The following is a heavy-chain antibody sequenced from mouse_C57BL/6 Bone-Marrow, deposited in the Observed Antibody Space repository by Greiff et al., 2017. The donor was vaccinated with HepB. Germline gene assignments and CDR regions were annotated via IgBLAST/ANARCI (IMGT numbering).Heavy chain of an antibody. CDR2: IDPENGDT. Sequence: DVKLQESGAELVRPGASVKLSCTASGFNIKDDYMHWVKQRPEQGLEWIGWIDPENGDTEYASKFQGKATITADTSSNTAYLQLSSLTSEDTAVYYCTRDYDGDWYFDVWGTGTTVTVSS. J-gene: IGHJ1*03. CDR1: GFNIKDDY. V-gene: IGHV14-4*01. CDR3: TRDYDGDWYFDV. D-gene: IGHD2-4*01.